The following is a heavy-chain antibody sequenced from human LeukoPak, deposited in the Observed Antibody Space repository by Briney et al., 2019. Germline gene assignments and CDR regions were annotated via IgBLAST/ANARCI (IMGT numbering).Heavy chain of an antibody. D-gene: IGHD3-10*01. Sequence: PGGSLRLSCAASGFTLSTYSMNWVRQAPGKGLEWVSSISSSSSYIYYADSVKGRFTISRDNAKNSLYLQMNSLRAEDTAVYYCARDAGTFNYYGSGSYSYWGQGTLVTVSS. CDR3: ARDAGTFNYYGSGSYSY. V-gene: IGHV3-21*01. CDR1: GFTLSTYS. J-gene: IGHJ4*02. CDR2: ISSSSSYI.